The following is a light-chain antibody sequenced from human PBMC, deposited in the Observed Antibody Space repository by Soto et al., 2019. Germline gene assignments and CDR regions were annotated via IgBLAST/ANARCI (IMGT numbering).Light chain of an antibody. CDR3: SSYTSSSTPGV. Sequence: QSVPTQPASVSGSPGQSITISCTGTSSDVGGYTYVSWYQQHPGKAPKLMIYDVSNRPSGVSYRFSGSKSGNTASLTISGLQAEDEADYYCSSYTSSSTPGVFGTGTKVTVL. J-gene: IGLJ1*01. CDR2: DVS. CDR1: SSDVGGYTY. V-gene: IGLV2-14*01.